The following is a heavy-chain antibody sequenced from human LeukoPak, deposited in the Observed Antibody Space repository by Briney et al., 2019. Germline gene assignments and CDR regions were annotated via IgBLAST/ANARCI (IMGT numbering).Heavy chain of an antibody. Sequence: SETLSLTCTVSVASISTDYWLCIRQSAGKGLEWIGRIYASGSTNYNPSLESRLTMSIDPSKNQFSLKLNSVTAADTAIYYCARDPGTCSGGSCYYYFDYWSQGTLVTVPS. V-gene: IGHV4-4*07. CDR2: IYASGST. D-gene: IGHD2-15*01. J-gene: IGHJ4*02. CDR3: ARDPGTCSGGSCYYYFDY. CDR1: VASISTDY.